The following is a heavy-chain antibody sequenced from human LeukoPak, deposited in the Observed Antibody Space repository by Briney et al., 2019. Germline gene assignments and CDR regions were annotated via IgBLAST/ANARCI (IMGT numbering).Heavy chain of an antibody. CDR3: AKRNTMVRGGPCFDY. Sequence: GGPLRLSCAASGFTFSTYAMHWVRQAPGKGLEWVTIISYDGSEKYYADSVKGRFTVSRDNSKDTLYLQMNDLRPDDTAIYYCAKRNTMVRGGPCFDYWGQGLLVTVSS. V-gene: IGHV3-30*18. CDR2: ISYDGSEK. J-gene: IGHJ4*02. CDR1: GFTFSTYA. D-gene: IGHD3-10*01.